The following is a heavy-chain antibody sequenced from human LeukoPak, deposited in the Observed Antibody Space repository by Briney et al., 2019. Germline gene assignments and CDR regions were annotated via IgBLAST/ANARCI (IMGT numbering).Heavy chain of an antibody. Sequence: PSETLSLTCTVSGGSISSSSYYWGWIRQPPGKGLEWIGSIYYSGSTYYNPSLKSRVTISVDTSKNQFSLKLSSVTAADTAVYYCARHESIATRRRSYYYGMDVWGQGTTVTVSS. V-gene: IGHV4-39*01. J-gene: IGHJ6*02. CDR1: GGSISSSSYY. D-gene: IGHD6-6*01. CDR2: IYYSGST. CDR3: ARHESIATRRRSYYYGMDV.